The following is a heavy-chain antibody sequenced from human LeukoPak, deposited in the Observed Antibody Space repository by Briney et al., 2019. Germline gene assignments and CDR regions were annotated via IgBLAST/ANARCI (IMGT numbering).Heavy chain of an antibody. V-gene: IGHV1-18*01. CDR2: ISAYNGNT. Sequence: ASVKVSCKASGYTFTSYGISWVRQAPGQGLEWMGWISAYNGNTNYAQKLQGRVTMTTDTSTSTAYMELRSLSSDDTAVYYCAREFNIVVVPAAHGGDYWGQGTLVTVSS. CDR1: GYTFTSYG. J-gene: IGHJ4*02. CDR3: AREFNIVVVPAAHGGDY. D-gene: IGHD2-2*01.